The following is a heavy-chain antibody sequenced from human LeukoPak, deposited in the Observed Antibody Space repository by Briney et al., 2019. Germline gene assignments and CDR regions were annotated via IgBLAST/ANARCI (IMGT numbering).Heavy chain of an antibody. V-gene: IGHV1-18*01. CDR1: GGTFSSYA. D-gene: IGHD3-10*01. CDR2: ISAYNGNT. J-gene: IGHJ6*02. CDR3: VRDDYGSGSYYLYYYYGMDV. Sequence: ASVKVSCKASGGTFSSYAISWVRQAPGQGLEWMGWISAYNGNTNYAQKLQGRVTMTTDTSTSTAYMELRSLRSDDTAVYYCVRDDYGSGSYYLYYYYGMDVWGQGTTVTVSS.